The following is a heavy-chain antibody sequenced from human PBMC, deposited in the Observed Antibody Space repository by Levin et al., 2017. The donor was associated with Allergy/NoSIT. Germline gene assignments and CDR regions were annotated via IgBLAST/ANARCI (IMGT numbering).Heavy chain of an antibody. CDR3: ARDRHCSGGSCYSGLVRNY. CDR1: GYTFTGYY. D-gene: IGHD2-15*01. V-gene: IGHV1-2*02. J-gene: IGHJ4*02. Sequence: ASVKVSCKASGYTFTGYYMHWVRQAPGQGLEWMGWINPNSGGTNYAQKFQGRVTMTRDTSISTAYMELSRLRSDDTAVYYCARDRHCSGGSCYSGLVRNYWGQGTLVTVSS. CDR2: INPNSGGT.